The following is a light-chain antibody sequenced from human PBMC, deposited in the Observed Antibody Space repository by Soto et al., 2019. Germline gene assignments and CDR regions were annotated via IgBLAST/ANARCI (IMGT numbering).Light chain of an antibody. J-gene: IGKJ2*02. CDR3: LQDHDYQWT. V-gene: IGKV1-6*01. Sequence: IQMTQSPSTLSASVGDRVTITCRASQSISSWLAWYQQKPGKAPKLLIYAASDLQADVPSRFSGSRSGTDFTFTISSLQAEDSATYYCLQDHDYQWTFGQGTKLEIK. CDR2: AAS. CDR1: QSISSW.